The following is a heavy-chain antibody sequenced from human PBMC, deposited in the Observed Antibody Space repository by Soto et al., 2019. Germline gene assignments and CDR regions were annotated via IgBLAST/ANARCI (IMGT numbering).Heavy chain of an antibody. CDR3: ARTLKDDIVVVVAATSWFDP. V-gene: IGHV6-1*01. J-gene: IGHJ5*02. Sequence: PSQTLSLTCAISGDSVSSNSAAWNWIRQSPSRGLEWLGRTYYRSKWYNDYAVSVKSRITINPDTSKNQFSLQLNSVTPEDTAVYYCARTLKDDIVVVVAATSWFDPWGQGTLVTVSS. CDR1: GDSVSSNSAA. D-gene: IGHD2-15*01. CDR2: TYYRSKWYN.